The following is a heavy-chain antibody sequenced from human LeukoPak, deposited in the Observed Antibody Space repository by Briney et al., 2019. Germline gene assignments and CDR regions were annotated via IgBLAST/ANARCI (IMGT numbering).Heavy chain of an antibody. Sequence: SGPTLVNPTQTLTLTCTFSGFSLTTTGVGVGWIRQPPGKALEWLALIYWDDDKRYSPSLKSRLTITKDTSKNQVVLTMTNMDPVDTATYYCAHMYYYDSSGPFDAFDIWGQGTVVTVSS. D-gene: IGHD3-22*01. CDR3: AHMYYYDSSGPFDAFDI. CDR2: IYWDDDK. V-gene: IGHV2-5*02. CDR1: GFSLTTTGVG. J-gene: IGHJ3*02.